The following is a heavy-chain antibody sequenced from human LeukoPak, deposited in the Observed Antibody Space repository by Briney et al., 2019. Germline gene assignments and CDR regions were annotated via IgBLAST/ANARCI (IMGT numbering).Heavy chain of an antibody. D-gene: IGHD6-13*01. CDR3: ARDGLGFGSAGTPRYYYGMDV. J-gene: IGHJ6*02. V-gene: IGHV1-18*01. Sequence: ASVKVSCKASGYTFTSYGISWVRPAPGQGLEWMGWISAYNGNTNYAQKLQGRVTMTTDTSTSTAYMELRSLRSDDTAVYYCARDGLGFGSAGTPRYYYGMDVWGQGTTVTVSS. CDR1: GYTFTSYG. CDR2: ISAYNGNT.